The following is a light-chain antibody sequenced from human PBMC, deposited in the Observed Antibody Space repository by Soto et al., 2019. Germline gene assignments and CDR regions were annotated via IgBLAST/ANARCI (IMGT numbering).Light chain of an antibody. CDR2: ESS. J-gene: IGKJ5*01. CDR1: QSVSSN. Sequence: EILMTQSPSTLAVSPGERATLSCRASQSVSSNFAWYQQKPGQAPRLLIYESSNRATGIAARLSGSGSGTDFTLTISSLEPEDFAVYYCQQRSNSITFGQGTRLEIK. CDR3: QQRSNSIT. V-gene: IGKV3-11*01.